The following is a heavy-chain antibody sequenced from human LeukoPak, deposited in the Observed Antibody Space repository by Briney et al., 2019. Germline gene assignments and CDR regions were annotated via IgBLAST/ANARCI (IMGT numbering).Heavy chain of an antibody. V-gene: IGHV3-23*01. D-gene: IGHD5-12*01. CDR1: GFTLRSYG. CDR2: ISGSGGST. CDR3: AKENSGYVQSPFDY. J-gene: IGHJ4*02. Sequence: GGSLRLSCVASGFTLRSYGMSWVRQAPGKGLEWVSAISGSGGSTYYADSVKGRFTISRDNSKNTLYLQMNSLRAEDTAVYYCAKENSGYVQSPFDYWGQGTLVTVSS.